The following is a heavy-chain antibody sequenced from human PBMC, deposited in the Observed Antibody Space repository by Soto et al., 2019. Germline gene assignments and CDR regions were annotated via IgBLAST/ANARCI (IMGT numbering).Heavy chain of an antibody. Sequence: PSETLSLTCTVSGASITKYSWSWVRHPAGKGLEWIGRIHASGTTDYNPSLQSRVSMSVDTSKDQVYLKVISVTAADTTVYYCVRDRLAPGREYYYYFGMDVWGQGTTVTVS. CDR2: IHASGTT. CDR1: GASITKYS. CDR3: VRDRLAPGREYYYYFGMDV. D-gene: IGHD2-2*01. J-gene: IGHJ6*02. V-gene: IGHV4-4*07.